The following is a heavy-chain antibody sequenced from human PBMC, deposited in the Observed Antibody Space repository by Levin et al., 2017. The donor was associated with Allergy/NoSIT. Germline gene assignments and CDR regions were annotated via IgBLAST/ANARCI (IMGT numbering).Heavy chain of an antibody. D-gene: IGHD3-3*01. CDR3: AHRLDSYDFWGDNDAFDI. Sequence: QTLSLTCTFSGFSLSTSGVGVGWIRQPPGKALEWLALIYWDDDKRYSPSLKSRLTITKDTSKNQVVLTMTNMDPVDTATYYCAHRLDSYDFWGDNDAFDIWGQGTMVTVSS. CDR2: IYWDDDK. J-gene: IGHJ3*02. CDR1: GFSLSTSGVG. V-gene: IGHV2-5*02.